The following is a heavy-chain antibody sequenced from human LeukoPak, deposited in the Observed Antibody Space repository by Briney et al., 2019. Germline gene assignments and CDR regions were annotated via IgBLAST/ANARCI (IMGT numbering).Heavy chain of an antibody. D-gene: IGHD6-6*01. Sequence: PSETLSLTCTVSGYSISSGYYWGWIRQPPGKGLEWIGSIYHSGSTYYNPSLKSRVTMSVDTSKNQFSLKLSSVTAADTAVYYCARDLYSSSYFDYWGQGTLVTVSS. J-gene: IGHJ4*02. CDR3: ARDLYSSSYFDY. CDR2: IYHSGST. V-gene: IGHV4-38-2*02. CDR1: GYSISSGYY.